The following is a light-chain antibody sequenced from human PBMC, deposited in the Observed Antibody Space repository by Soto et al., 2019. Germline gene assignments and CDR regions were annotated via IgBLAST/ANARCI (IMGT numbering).Light chain of an antibody. CDR2: YAS. CDR3: QLYSTRPPT. Sequence: EMVMTQSPATLSVSPGERVTLSCRASESVHRNLAWYQQKPGQGPSLLIYYASTRATGVPDRFTGSGSGTDFTLSISSLQSEDFGVYQCQLYSTRPPTFGPGTKVQI. CDR1: ESVHRN. J-gene: IGKJ3*01. V-gene: IGKV3-15*01.